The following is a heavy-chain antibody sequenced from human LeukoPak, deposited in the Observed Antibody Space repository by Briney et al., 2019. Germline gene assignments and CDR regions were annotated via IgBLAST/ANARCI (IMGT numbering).Heavy chain of an antibody. D-gene: IGHD6-19*01. J-gene: IGHJ4*02. CDR2: ISGSGGST. Sequence: GGSLRLSCAASGFTFSSYAMSWVRQAPGKGLEWVSAISGSGGSTYYADSVKGRFTISRDNSRNTLYLQMNSLRAEDTAVYYCAKDQGSSGWSFDYWGQGTLVTVSS. CDR3: AKDQGSSGWSFDY. CDR1: GFTFSSYA. V-gene: IGHV3-23*01.